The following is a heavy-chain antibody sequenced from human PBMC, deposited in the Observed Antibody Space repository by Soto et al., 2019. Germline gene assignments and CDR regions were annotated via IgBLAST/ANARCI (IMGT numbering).Heavy chain of an antibody. V-gene: IGHV4-59*01. CDR3: ARIPHYYDSSGSRYYFDY. D-gene: IGHD3-22*01. CDR1: GGSISGYY. CDR2: IYYSGST. J-gene: IGHJ4*02. Sequence: SETLSLTCTASGGSISGYYWSWIRQPPGKGLEWIRYIYYSGSTNYNPSLESRVTISIDTSKTQFSLKLSSVTAADTAVYYCARIPHYYDSSGSRYYFDYWGQGTLVTVSS.